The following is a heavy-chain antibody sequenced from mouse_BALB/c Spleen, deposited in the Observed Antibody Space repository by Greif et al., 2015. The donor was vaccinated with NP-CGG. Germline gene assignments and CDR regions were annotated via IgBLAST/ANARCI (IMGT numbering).Heavy chain of an antibody. CDR1: GYTFTDYN. CDR2: IYPYNGGT. CDR3: ASYDYDGVGD. Sequence: EVQLQQSGPELVKPGASVKISCKASGYTFTDYNMHWVKQSHGKSLEWIGYIYPYNGGTGYNQKFKSKATLTVDNSSSTAYMELRSLTSEDSAVYYCASYDYDGVGDWGQGTLVTVSA. V-gene: IGHV1S29*02. D-gene: IGHD2-4*01. J-gene: IGHJ3*01.